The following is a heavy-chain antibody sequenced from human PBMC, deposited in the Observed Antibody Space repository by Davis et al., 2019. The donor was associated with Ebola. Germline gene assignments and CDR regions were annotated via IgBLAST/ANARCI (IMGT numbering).Heavy chain of an antibody. J-gene: IGHJ3*02. CDR3: AKVGFPGDI. Sequence: PGGSLRLSCAASGFTFDDYAMHWVRQAPGKGLEWVSGISWNSGSIGYADSVKGRFTISSDNAKNSLYLQMNSLRAEDTALYYCAKVGFPGDIWGQGTMVTVSS. V-gene: IGHV3-9*01. CDR1: GFTFDDYA. CDR2: ISWNSGSI. D-gene: IGHD2-15*01.